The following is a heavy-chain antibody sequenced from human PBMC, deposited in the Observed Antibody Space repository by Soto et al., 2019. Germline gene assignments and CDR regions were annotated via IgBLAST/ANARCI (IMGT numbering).Heavy chain of an antibody. CDR2: VNPSSGGT. CDR3: AREGSADYGSYGVDV. D-gene: IGHD4-17*01. J-gene: IGHJ6*02. Sequence: ASVKVSCKASGFTDYYIHWVRQAPGQGLEWMGWVNPSSGGTNYAQKFQGRVAMTRDTFISTAYMELSRLQSDDTAVYYCAREGSADYGSYGVDVWGQGTTVTVSS. V-gene: IGHV1-2*02. CDR1: GFTDYY.